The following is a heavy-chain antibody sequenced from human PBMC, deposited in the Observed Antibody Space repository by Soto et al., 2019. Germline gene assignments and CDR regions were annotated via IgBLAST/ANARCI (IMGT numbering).Heavy chain of an antibody. V-gene: IGHV1-69*08. Sequence: QVHLVQSGAEVKKPGSSVKVSCKTSGGTFSSYTITWVRQSPGTGLEGMGRIIPMFGITNYAQTFQGRVTITADKSTSTAYMQLSSLLSEDTGVYYCARDRRGDQCDSYGMDVWGQGTTVTVSS. CDR3: ARDRRGDQCDSYGMDV. CDR2: IIPMFGIT. J-gene: IGHJ6*02. D-gene: IGHD3-10*01. CDR1: GGTFSSYT.